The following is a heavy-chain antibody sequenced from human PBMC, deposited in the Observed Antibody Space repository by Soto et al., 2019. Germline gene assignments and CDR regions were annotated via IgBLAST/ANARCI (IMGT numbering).Heavy chain of an antibody. CDR3: AKVSRYSANWYENALDV. CDR1: GFTFSSYA. D-gene: IGHD6-13*01. V-gene: IGHV3-23*01. Sequence: QLLESGGGLVQPGGSLRLSCAVSGFTFSSYAMSWVRQAPGKGLEWVSVISGSGGSTYYADSVKGRFTIARDNSKNTLYLQMNSLRAEDTAVYYCAKVSRYSANWYENALDVWGQGTTVTGSS. CDR2: ISGSGGST. J-gene: IGHJ6*02.